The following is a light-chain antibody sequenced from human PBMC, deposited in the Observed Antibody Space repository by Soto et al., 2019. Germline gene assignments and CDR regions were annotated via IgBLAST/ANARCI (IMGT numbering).Light chain of an antibody. J-gene: IGKJ4*01. CDR3: QQYDSSPLT. CDR2: AAS. CDR1: QSVSSSY. Sequence: EIVLTQSPGTLSLSPGERATLSCRASQSVSSSYLAWYQQKPGQAPSLLIYAASSRATGIPDRFSGSGSGTDFTLTISRLEPEDFAVYYCQQYDSSPLTFGGGTKVEIK. V-gene: IGKV3-20*01.